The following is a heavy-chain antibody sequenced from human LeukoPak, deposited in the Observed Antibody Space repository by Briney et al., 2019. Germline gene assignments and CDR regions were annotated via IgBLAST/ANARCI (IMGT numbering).Heavy chain of an antibody. CDR1: GGSISSSSYY. CDR3: ARRIQLWSEAWFDP. D-gene: IGHD5-18*01. J-gene: IGHJ5*02. Sequence: SETLSLTCTVSGGSISSSSYYWGWIRQPPGKGLEWIGSIYYSGSTYYNPSLKSRVTISVDRSKNQFSLKLSSVTAADTAVYYCARRIQLWSEAWFDPWGQGTLVTVSS. V-gene: IGHV4-39*07. CDR2: IYYSGST.